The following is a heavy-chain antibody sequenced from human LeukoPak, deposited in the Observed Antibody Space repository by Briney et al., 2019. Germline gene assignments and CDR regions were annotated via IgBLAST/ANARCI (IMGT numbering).Heavy chain of an antibody. D-gene: IGHD3-10*01. CDR1: GFSFSGYG. J-gene: IGHJ4*02. V-gene: IGHV3-30*02. CDR3: ATPDGSGSYPYYFDY. Sequence: GGSLRLSCAASGFSFSGYGMHWVRQVPGKGLEWVAFIRYDGSTKFYTDSVKGRFAISRDNSKNTLSLQMNSLRAEDTAVYYCATPDGSGSYPYYFDYWGQGTLVTVSS. CDR2: IRYDGSTK.